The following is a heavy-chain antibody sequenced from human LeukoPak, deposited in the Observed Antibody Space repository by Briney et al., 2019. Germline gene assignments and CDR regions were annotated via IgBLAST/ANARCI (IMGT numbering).Heavy chain of an antibody. J-gene: IGHJ4*02. CDR1: GASISSTNYY. Sequence: KPSETLSLTCTVSGASISSTNYYWGWIRQPPGKGLEWIGSIYHSGSTYYNPSLKSRVTISVDTSKNQFSLKLSSVTAADTAVYYCARDRGLWYYYGPGSYFTGDSWGQGTLVTVSS. CDR2: IYHSGST. CDR3: ARDRGLWYYYGPGSYFTGDS. V-gene: IGHV4-39*07. D-gene: IGHD3-10*01.